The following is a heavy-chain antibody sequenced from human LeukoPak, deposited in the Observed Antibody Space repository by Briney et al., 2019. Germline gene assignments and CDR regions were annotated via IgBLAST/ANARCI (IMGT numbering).Heavy chain of an antibody. V-gene: IGHV3-30*18. Sequence: GRSLRLSCAASGFTFSSYGMHWVRQAPGKGLEWVAVISYDGSNKYYADSVKGRFTISRDNSKNTLYLQMNSLRAEDTAVYYCAKDWGTTVVTPNWFDPWGQGTLVTVSS. CDR1: GFTFSSYG. CDR2: ISYDGSNK. D-gene: IGHD4-23*01. CDR3: AKDWGTTVVTPNWFDP. J-gene: IGHJ5*02.